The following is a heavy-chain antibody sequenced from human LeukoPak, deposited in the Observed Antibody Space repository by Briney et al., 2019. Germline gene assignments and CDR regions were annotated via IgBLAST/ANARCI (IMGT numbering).Heavy chain of an antibody. CDR3: ARDRLLWFGELFYHGMDV. CDR2: ISSSSSYI. D-gene: IGHD3-10*01. CDR1: GFTFSSYS. J-gene: IGHJ6*02. V-gene: IGHV3-21*01. Sequence: GGSLRLSCAASGFTFSSYSMNWVRQAPGKGLEWVSSISSSSSYIYYADSVKGRFTISRDNAKNSLYLQMNSLRAEDTAVYYCARDRLLWFGELFYHGMDVWGQGTTVTVSS.